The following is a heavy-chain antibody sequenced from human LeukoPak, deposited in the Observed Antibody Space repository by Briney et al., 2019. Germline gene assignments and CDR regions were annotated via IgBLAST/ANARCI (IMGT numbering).Heavy chain of an antibody. CDR3: ASGSSSWYERAYPDY. V-gene: IGHV5-51*03. Sequence: GESLKISCKVSGYSFTSYWTGWVRQMPGKGLEWMGIIYPGDSDTRYSPSFQGQVTISADKSISTAYLQWSSLKGSDTAMYYCASGSSSWYERAYPDYWGQGTLVTVSS. D-gene: IGHD6-13*01. CDR2: IYPGDSDT. CDR1: GYSFTSYW. J-gene: IGHJ4*02.